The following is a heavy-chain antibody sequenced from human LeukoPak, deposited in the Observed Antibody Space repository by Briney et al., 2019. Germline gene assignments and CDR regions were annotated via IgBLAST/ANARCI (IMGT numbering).Heavy chain of an antibody. CDR2: ISYDGSNK. CDR3: AKDPGGIQLWPPSRD. J-gene: IGHJ4*02. CDR1: GFTFSSYG. D-gene: IGHD5-18*01. V-gene: IGHV3-30*18. Sequence: PGGTLRLSCAASGFTFSSYGMHWVRQAPGKGLEWVAVISYDGSNKYYADSVKGRFTISRDNSKNTLYLQMNSLRAEDTAVYYCAKDPGGIQLWPPSRDWGQGTLVTVSS.